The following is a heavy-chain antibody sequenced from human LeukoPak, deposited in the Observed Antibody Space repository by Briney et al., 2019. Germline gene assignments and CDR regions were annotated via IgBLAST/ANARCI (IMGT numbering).Heavy chain of an antibody. V-gene: IGHV4-61*02. CDR1: GGSISSTNYY. Sequence: SQTLSLTCTVSGGSISSTNYYWSWIRQPAGKGLEWIGRIYTSGSTNYNPSLKSRVTISVDTSKNQFSLKLSSVTAADTAVYYCAREPRDDYNSLDYWGQGTLVTVSS. D-gene: IGHD5-24*01. CDR3: AREPRDDYNSLDY. J-gene: IGHJ4*02. CDR2: IYTSGST.